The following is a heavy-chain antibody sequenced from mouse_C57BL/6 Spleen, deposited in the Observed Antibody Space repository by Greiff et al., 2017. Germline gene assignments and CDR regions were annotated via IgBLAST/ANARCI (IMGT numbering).Heavy chain of an antibody. CDR2: IYPGDGAT. Sequence: VQLQQSGPELVKPGASVKISCKASGYAFSSSWMNWVKQRPGKGLEWIGRIYPGDGATNYNGKFKGKATLTADKTSSTAYMQLSSLTSEDSAVYFGARSPMTPVPMDYWGQGTSVTVAS. D-gene: IGHD6-5*01. CDR3: ARSPMTPVPMDY. V-gene: IGHV1-82*01. CDR1: GYAFSSSW. J-gene: IGHJ4*01.